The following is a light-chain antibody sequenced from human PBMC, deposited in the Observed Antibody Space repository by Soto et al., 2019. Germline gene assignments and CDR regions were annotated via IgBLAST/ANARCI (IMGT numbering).Light chain of an antibody. CDR3: QHYGTTPRT. J-gene: IGKJ1*01. CDR1: QSVCSRC. CDR2: GAS. Sequence: ETVLTQSPGTLSLSPGERVTLSCRASQSVCSRCLAWYQQKPGQSPRLLIYGASSRATGIPDRFSGSGSGTDFTLTSSRREPEDFAVYYCQHYGTTPRTFGQGTKVGIK. V-gene: IGKV3-20*01.